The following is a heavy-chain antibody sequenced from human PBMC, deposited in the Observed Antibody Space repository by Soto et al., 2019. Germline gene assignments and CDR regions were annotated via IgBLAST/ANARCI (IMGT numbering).Heavy chain of an antibody. CDR1: GFTFSIYW. V-gene: IGHV3-7*01. J-gene: IGHJ3*01. CDR2: IKQDGSEK. CDR3: ARSDAFDL. Sequence: GGSLRLSCAASGFTFSIYWMSWVRQAPGKGPEWVANIKQDGSEKYYVGSVKGRFTISRDNAENSVSLQMTNLRAEDTALYYCARSDAFDLWGQGTMVTVSS.